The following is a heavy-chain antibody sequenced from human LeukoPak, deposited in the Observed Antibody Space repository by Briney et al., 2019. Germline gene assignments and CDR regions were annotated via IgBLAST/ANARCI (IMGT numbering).Heavy chain of an antibody. V-gene: IGHV3-23*01. CDR2: ISSSSGSR. Sequence: GGSLRLSCVGHGLSFSTDAMGWVRQVPGKGLEWVSSISSSSGSRYYADSVKGRFTISRDNSKNTLYLQMNSLRAEDTAVYYCAKAKTMTHDAFDIWGQGTMVTVSS. CDR3: AKAKTMTHDAFDI. D-gene: IGHD3-22*01. J-gene: IGHJ3*02. CDR1: GLSFSTDA.